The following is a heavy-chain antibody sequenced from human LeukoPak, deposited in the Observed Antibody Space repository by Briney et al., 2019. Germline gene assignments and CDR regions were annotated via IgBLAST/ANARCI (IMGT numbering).Heavy chain of an antibody. CDR3: ARDRRYSGSYYYYFDY. D-gene: IGHD1-26*01. Sequence: SETLSLTCTVSGGSISSSSYYWGWIRQPPGKGLEWIGSIYYSGSTYYNPSLKSRVTISVDTSKNQFSLKLSSVTAADTAVYYCARDRRYSGSYYYYFDYWGQGTLVTVSS. CDR2: IYYSGST. CDR1: GGSISSSSYY. J-gene: IGHJ4*02. V-gene: IGHV4-39*02.